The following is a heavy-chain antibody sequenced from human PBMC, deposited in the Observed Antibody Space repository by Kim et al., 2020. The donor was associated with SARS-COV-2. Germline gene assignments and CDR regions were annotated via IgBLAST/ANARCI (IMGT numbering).Heavy chain of an antibody. Sequence: SETLSLTCTVSGGSISSSSYYWGWIRQPPGKGLEWIGSIYYSGSTYYNPSLKSRVTISVDTSKNQFSLKLSSVTAADTAVYYCARRTKVVVAATGYWYFDLWGRGTLVTVSS. CDR2: IYYSGST. D-gene: IGHD2-15*01. CDR3: ARRTKVVVAATGYWYFDL. J-gene: IGHJ2*01. CDR1: GGSISSSSYY. V-gene: IGHV4-39*01.